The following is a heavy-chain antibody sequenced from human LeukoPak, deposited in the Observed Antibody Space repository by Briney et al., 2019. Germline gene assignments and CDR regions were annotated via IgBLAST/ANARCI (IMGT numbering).Heavy chain of an antibody. D-gene: IGHD5-18*01. CDR3: ATLDTATLNAFDI. Sequence: GESLRISCKGSGYSFTSYWISWVRQMPGKGLEGVGRIDPSDSYTHYSPSFQGHVTISADKSISTAYLQWSSLKASDTAMYYCATLDTATLNAFDIWGQGTMVTVSS. V-gene: IGHV5-10-1*01. CDR1: GYSFTSYW. J-gene: IGHJ3*02. CDR2: IDPSDSYT.